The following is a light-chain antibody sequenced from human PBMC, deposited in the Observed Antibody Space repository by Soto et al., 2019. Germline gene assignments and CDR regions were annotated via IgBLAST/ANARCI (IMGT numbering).Light chain of an antibody. CDR1: QSVSGY. V-gene: IGKV3-11*01. J-gene: IGKJ5*01. CDR2: DAS. CDR3: QQTSS. Sequence: EIVLTQSPATLSLSPGERATLSCRAGQSVSGYLAWYQQKPGQAPRLLIYDASNRATGIPARFSGSGSGTDFTLTISSLEPEDFAVYYCQQTSSFGQGTRLEIK.